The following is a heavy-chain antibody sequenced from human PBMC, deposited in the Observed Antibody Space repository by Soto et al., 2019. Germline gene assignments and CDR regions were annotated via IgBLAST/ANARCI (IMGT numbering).Heavy chain of an antibody. V-gene: IGHV1-8*01. CDR2: MNPNSGNT. Sequence: ASVKVSCKASGYTFTSYGINWVRQATGQGLEWMGWMNPNSGNTGYAQKFQGRVTMTRNTSISTAYMELSSLRSEDTAVYYCARQVLNKGGSDGAADYWGQGTLVTVSP. J-gene: IGHJ4*02. CDR1: GYTFTSYG. D-gene: IGHD5-12*01. CDR3: ARQVLNKGGSDGAADY.